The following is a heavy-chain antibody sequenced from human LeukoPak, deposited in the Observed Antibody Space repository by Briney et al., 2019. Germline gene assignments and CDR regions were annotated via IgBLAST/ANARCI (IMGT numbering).Heavy chain of an antibody. CDR2: IYPTDSDT. D-gene: IGHD3-10*01. J-gene: IGHJ4*02. V-gene: IGHV5-51*01. CDR1: GYTFTNYW. CDR3: ARQSRDGSKTRGYYFDY. Sequence: GGSLKISCQVSGYTFTNYWIGWVRQMPGKGLASMGIIYPTDSDTTYSPSFQGQVTVSADKSISPVYLQWSSLNASDTAMYYCARQSRDGSKTRGYYFDYWGQGTLVTVSS.